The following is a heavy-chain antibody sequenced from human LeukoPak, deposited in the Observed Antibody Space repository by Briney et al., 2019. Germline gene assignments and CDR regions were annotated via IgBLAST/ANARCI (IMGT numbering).Heavy chain of an antibody. J-gene: IGHJ4*02. CDR3: ARGQLWQTDYFDY. D-gene: IGHD5-18*01. CDR2: IYYSGST. CDR1: GGSISSSSYY. Sequence: SETLSLTCTVSGGSISSSSYYWGWIRQPPGKGLEWIGSIYYSGSTYYNPSLKSRVTISVDTSKNQFSLKLSSVTAADTAVYYCARGQLWQTDYFDYWGQGTLVTVSS. V-gene: IGHV4-39*07.